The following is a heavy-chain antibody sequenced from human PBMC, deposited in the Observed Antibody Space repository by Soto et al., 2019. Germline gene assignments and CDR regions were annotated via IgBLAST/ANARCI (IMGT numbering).Heavy chain of an antibody. V-gene: IGHV1-2*02. CDR2: INPNSGGT. Sequence: QVQLVQSGAEVKKPGASVKVSCKASGYTFTGYYMHWVRQAPGQGLEWMGWINPNSGGTNYAQKFQGRVTMTRDTSISTAYMELSRLRSDDTAVYYCARDGGGSCYVGAFDIWGQGTMVTVSS. CDR1: GYTFTGYY. CDR3: ARDGGGSCYVGAFDI. J-gene: IGHJ3*02. D-gene: IGHD2-15*01.